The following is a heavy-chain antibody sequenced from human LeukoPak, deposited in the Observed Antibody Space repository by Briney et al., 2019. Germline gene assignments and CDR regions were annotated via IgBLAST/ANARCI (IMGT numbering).Heavy chain of an antibody. CDR2: VHHSGKT. CDR1: GGSISGNNY. V-gene: IGHV4-4*02. Sequence: PSETLSLTCAVSGGSISGNNYYCWVRQPPGKGLEWIGEVHHSGKTNYNPSLKNRVTISADKSRNQLSLKLSSVTAADTAVYYCARDRGMTTGLDYWGQGTLVTVSS. CDR3: ARDRGMTTGLDY. J-gene: IGHJ4*02. D-gene: IGHD4-17*01.